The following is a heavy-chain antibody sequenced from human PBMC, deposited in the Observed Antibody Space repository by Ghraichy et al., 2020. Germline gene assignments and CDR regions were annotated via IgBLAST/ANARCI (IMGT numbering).Heavy chain of an antibody. Sequence: GSLRLSCAVSGGSISSSNWWSWVRQPPGKGLEWIGEIYHSGRTNYNPSLKSRVTISVDKSKNQLSLKLSSVTAADTAVYYCARDGTSSSGTAYWGQGTLVTVSS. CDR1: GGSISSSNW. D-gene: IGHD6-13*01. CDR3: ARDGTSSSGTAY. V-gene: IGHV4-4*02. CDR2: IYHSGRT. J-gene: IGHJ4*02.